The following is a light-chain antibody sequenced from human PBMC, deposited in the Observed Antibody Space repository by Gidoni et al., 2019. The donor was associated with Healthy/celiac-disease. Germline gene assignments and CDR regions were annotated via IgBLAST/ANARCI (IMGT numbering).Light chain of an antibody. V-gene: IGKV3-20*01. CDR2: GAS. CDR1: QAVSNSY. J-gene: IGKJ1*01. Sequence: ESVLTQSPGTLSLSPGERATLSCRASQAVSNSYLAWYVQKPGQAPRLLLYGASNRATGTPDRFSGSGSGTDFTLTISRLEPEDFATYYCQQYGSSSGAFGQGTKVEIK. CDR3: QQYGSSSGA.